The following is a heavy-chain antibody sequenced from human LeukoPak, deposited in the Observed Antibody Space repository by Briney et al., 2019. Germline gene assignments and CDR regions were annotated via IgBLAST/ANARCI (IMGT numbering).Heavy chain of an antibody. CDR2: IYPGDSDV. CDR1: GYTFTNYQ. V-gene: IGHV5-51*01. J-gene: IGHJ4*02. CDR3: ARRADFGDHSPFDY. D-gene: IGHD4-17*01. Sequence: GESLTISCKGSGYTFTNYQIGWVRQMPGKGLEWMGIIYPGDSDVRYSPSFQGQVTISADRSISTAYLQWSSLKASDTAMYYCARRADFGDHSPFDYWGQGTLVIVSS.